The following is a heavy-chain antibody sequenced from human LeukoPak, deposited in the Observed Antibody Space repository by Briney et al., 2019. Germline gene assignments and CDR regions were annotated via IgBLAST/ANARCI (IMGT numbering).Heavy chain of an antibody. CDR2: IKQDGSEK. J-gene: IGHJ4*02. CDR3: AKSSGYYYPFDY. Sequence: GGSLRLSCAASGFTFSSYWMSWVRQAPGKGLEWVANIKQDGSEKYYVDSVKGRFTISRDNAKNSLYLQMNRLRAEDTAVYYCAKSSGYYYPFDYWGQGTLVTVSS. CDR1: GFTFSSYW. V-gene: IGHV3-7*03. D-gene: IGHD3-22*01.